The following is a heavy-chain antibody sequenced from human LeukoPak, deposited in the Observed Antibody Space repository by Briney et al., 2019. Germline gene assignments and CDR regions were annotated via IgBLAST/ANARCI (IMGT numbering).Heavy chain of an antibody. CDR3: ARGGFSGYYFNPFDY. CDR1: GGSISSYY. D-gene: IGHD3-22*01. J-gene: IGHJ4*02. V-gene: IGHV4-59*01. CDR2: IYYSGST. Sequence: SETLSLTCTVSGGSISSYYWSWIRQPPGKGLEWIGYIYYSGSTNYNPSLKSRVTISVDTSKNQFSLKLSSVTAADTAVYYCARGGFSGYYFNPFDYWGQGTLVTVSS.